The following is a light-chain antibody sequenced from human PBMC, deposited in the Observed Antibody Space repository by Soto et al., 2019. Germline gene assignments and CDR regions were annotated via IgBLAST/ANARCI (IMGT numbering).Light chain of an antibody. CDR1: SSDVGGYTY. J-gene: IGLJ2*01. Sequence: QSALTQPASVSGSPGQSITISCTGTSSDVGGYTYVSWYQQHPGKAPKLIIYNVSNRPSGVSNRFSGSKSGNTASLTISGLQAEDDGHYYCSSFTSSNTVLFGGGTKLTVL. CDR3: SSFTSSNTVL. V-gene: IGLV2-14*01. CDR2: NVS.